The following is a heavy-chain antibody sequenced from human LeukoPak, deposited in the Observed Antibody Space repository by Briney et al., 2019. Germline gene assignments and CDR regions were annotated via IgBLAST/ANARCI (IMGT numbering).Heavy chain of an antibody. CDR1: GGTFSSYA. Sequence: ASVKVSCKASGGTFSSYAISWVRQAPGQGLEWMGGIIPIFGTANYAQKFQGRVTITADESTSTAYMELSSLRSEDTAVYYCLATWDYYYMDVWGKGTTVTVSS. CDR2: IIPIFGTA. D-gene: IGHD7-27*01. CDR3: LATWDYYYMDV. V-gene: IGHV1-69*13. J-gene: IGHJ6*03.